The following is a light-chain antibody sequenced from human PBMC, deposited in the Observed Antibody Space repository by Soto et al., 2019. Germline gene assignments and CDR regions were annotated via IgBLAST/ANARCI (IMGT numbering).Light chain of an antibody. CDR3: QQYTTSSWT. V-gene: IGKV3-20*01. J-gene: IGKJ1*01. CDR2: GAS. CDR1: QSVTSSY. Sequence: EIVLTQSPGTLSLSPGERATLSCRASQSVTSSYLAWWQQQPGQAPRLLIYGASTRATGIPDRFSGSGSGTDFTLTISRLEPEDFAVYYCQQYTTSSWTCGQGTKGDIK.